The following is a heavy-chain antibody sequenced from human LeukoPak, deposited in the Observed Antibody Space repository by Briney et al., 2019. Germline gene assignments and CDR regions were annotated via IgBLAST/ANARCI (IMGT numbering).Heavy chain of an antibody. D-gene: IGHD2-21*01. CDR3: ASVLDWPPIVGYFQH. Sequence: PSETLSLTCAVYGGSFSGYYWSWIRQPPGKGLEWIGEINHSGSINYNPSLKSRVTISVDTSKNQFSLKLSSVTAADTAVYYCASVLDWPPIVGYFQHWGQGTLVTVSS. CDR1: GGSFSGYY. J-gene: IGHJ1*01. V-gene: IGHV4-34*01. CDR2: INHSGSI.